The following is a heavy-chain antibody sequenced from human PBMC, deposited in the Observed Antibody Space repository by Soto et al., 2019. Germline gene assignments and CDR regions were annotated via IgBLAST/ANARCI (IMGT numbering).Heavy chain of an antibody. CDR2: IYYSGST. D-gene: IGHD6-6*01. CDR1: GGSISSSSYY. V-gene: IGHV4-39*01. CDR3: ARQPRLQQLEMDWFDP. Sequence: ETLSLTCTVSGGSISSSSYYWGWIRQPPGKGLEWIGSIYYSGSTYYNPSLKSRVTISVDTSKNQFSLKLSSVTAADTAVYYCARQPRLQQLEMDWFDPWGQGTLVTVSS. J-gene: IGHJ5*02.